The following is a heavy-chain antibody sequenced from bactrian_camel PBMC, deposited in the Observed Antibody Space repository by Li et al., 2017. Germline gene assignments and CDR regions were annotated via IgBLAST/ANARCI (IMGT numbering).Heavy chain of an antibody. CDR2: MTIGTGRT. Sequence: VQLVESGGGLVRPGGSLRLSCTASGYTFRVGWFRQAPSKEREGVAGMTIGTGRTYYADSVKGRFSISRDNAKMTVYLEMTSLTPEDAAMYYCAADLNKEFGKRWVRRSDFAYWGQGTQVTVS. CDR1: GYTFR. CDR3: AADLNKEFGKRWVRRSDFAY. D-gene: IGHD3*01. J-gene: IGHJ6*01. V-gene: IGHV3S40*01.